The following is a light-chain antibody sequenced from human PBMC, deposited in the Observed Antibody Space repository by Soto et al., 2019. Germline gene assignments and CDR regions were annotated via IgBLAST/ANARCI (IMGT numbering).Light chain of an antibody. V-gene: IGKV3-20*01. CDR1: QRVSRTS. CDR2: DAS. J-gene: IGKJ1*01. Sequence: VLTQAPVPLSLSPVERATLSCRASQRVSRTSLAWYQQKPGQAPRLLIYDASSRATGIPDRFSGSGSGTDFALTISRLEPDDFAVYSCQRYGSSRAFGQGTKVEIK. CDR3: QRYGSSRA.